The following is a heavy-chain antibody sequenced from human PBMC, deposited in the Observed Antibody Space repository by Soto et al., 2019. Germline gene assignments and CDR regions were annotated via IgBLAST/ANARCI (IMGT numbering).Heavy chain of an antibody. D-gene: IGHD3-22*01. CDR3: ARVPNCDSSGCYSYFDL. Sequence: ASVKVSCKASGYTFTSYGISWVRQAPGQGLEWMGWISAYNGNTNYAQKLQGRVTMTTDTSTSTAYMELRSLRADDTAVYYCARVPNCDSSGCYSYFDLWGQGALVTVSS. J-gene: IGHJ4*02. CDR2: ISAYNGNT. V-gene: IGHV1-18*01. CDR1: GYTFTSYG.